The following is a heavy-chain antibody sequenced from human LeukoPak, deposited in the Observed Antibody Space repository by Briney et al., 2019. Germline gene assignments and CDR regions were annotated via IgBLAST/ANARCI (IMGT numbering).Heavy chain of an antibody. CDR1: GGSISSYY. D-gene: IGHD2-15*01. Sequence: SETLSLTCTVSGGSISSYYWSWIRQPPGKGLEWIGYIDSSGSTNYNPSLKSRVTISVDTSKNQFSLKLSSVTAADTAVYYCAKGGVVVTDAFDIWGQGTMVTVSS. V-gene: IGHV4-59*01. CDR3: AKGGVVVTDAFDI. CDR2: IDSSGST. J-gene: IGHJ3*02.